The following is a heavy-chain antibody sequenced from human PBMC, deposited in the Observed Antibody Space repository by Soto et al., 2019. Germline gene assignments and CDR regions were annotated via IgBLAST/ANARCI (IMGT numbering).Heavy chain of an antibody. CDR1: GGSISSSSYY. CDR2: IYYSGST. Sequence: PSETLSLTCTVSGGSISSSSYYWGWIRQPPGKGLEWIGSIYYSGSTYYNPSLKSRVTISVDTSKNQFSLKLSSVTAADTAVYYCARHSLTDSSGWYLSWFDPWGQGTLVTVSS. CDR3: ARHSLTDSSGWYLSWFDP. V-gene: IGHV4-39*01. J-gene: IGHJ5*02. D-gene: IGHD6-19*01.